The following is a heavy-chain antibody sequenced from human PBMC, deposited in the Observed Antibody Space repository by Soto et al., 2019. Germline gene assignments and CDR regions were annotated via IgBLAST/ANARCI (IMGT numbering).Heavy chain of an antibody. CDR3: AKMAVGATGGNDY. J-gene: IGHJ4*02. CDR1: GFTFSSYG. Sequence: QVQLVESGGGVVQPGRSLRLSCAASGFTFSSYGMHWVRQAPGKGLEWVAVISYDGSNKYYADSVKGRFTISRDNSKNTLYLLMNSLRAEDTAVYYCAKMAVGATGGNDYWGQGTLVTVSS. D-gene: IGHD1-26*01. V-gene: IGHV3-30*18. CDR2: ISYDGSNK.